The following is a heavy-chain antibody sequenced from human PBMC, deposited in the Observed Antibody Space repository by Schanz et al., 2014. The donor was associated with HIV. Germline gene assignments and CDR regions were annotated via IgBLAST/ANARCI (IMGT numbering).Heavy chain of an antibody. J-gene: IGHJ6*02. V-gene: IGHV1-69*01. Sequence: QVQLVQSAAEVKKPGASVKVSCKASGYTFTGYSMHWVRQAPGQGLEWMGGIIPVFGTANYAQKFQGRVTINADQSTTTVYMYLSSLRSDDTAVYYCAREGGQYKHYGMDVWGQGTTVTVSS. D-gene: IGHD1-20*01. CDR3: AREGGQYKHYGMDV. CDR2: IIPVFGTA. CDR1: GYTFTGYS.